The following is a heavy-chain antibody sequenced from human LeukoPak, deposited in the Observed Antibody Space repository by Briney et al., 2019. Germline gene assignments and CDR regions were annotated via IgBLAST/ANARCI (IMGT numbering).Heavy chain of an antibody. CDR2: INHSGST. Sequence: SETLSLTCAVYGGSFSGYYWSWIRQPPGKGLEWIGEINHSGSTNYNPSLKSRVTISVDTSKNQFSLKLSSVTAEDTAVYYCARDFTLVRGVMSPTFDYWGQGTLVAVSS. J-gene: IGHJ4*02. CDR1: GGSFSGYY. V-gene: IGHV4-34*01. CDR3: ARDFTLVRGVMSPTFDY. D-gene: IGHD3-10*01.